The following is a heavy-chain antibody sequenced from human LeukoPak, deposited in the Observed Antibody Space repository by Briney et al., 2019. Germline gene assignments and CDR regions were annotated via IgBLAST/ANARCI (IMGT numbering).Heavy chain of an antibody. CDR2: ISSSSSYI. Sequence: PGGSLRLSCAASGFTFSSYSMNWVRQAPGKGLEWVSSISSSSSYIYYADSVKGRFTISRDNAKNSLYLQMNSLRAEDTAVYYCARDFDYYGSGSYYDYWRQGTLVTVSS. D-gene: IGHD3-10*01. CDR3: ARDFDYYGSGSYYDY. CDR1: GFTFSSYS. J-gene: IGHJ4*02. V-gene: IGHV3-21*01.